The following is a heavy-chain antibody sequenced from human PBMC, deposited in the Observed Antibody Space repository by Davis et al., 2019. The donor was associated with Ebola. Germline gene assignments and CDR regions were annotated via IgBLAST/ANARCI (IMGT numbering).Heavy chain of an antibody. CDR3: ARLMGDDYDILPYGMDV. CDR2: INWNGGST. V-gene: IGHV3-20*04. CDR1: GFTFSSYW. Sequence: GGSLRLSCAASGFTFSSYWMSWVRQTPGKGLEWVSGINWNGGSTGYADSVKGRFTISRDNAKNSLYLQMNSLRAEDTALYYCARLMGDDYDILPYGMDVWGQGTTVTVSS. J-gene: IGHJ6*02. D-gene: IGHD3-9*01.